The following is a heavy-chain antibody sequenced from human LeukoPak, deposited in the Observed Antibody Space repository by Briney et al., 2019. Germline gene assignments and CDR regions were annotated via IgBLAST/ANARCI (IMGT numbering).Heavy chain of an antibody. CDR1: GFTFSSYA. CDR3: ARDLDY. Sequence: PGGSLRLSCAASGFTFSSYAMHWVRQAPGKGLEWVAVISYDGSNKYYADSVKGRFTISRDNSKNTLYLQTNSLRAEDTAVYYCARDLDYWGQGTLVTVSS. V-gene: IGHV3-30*04. CDR2: ISYDGSNK. J-gene: IGHJ4*02.